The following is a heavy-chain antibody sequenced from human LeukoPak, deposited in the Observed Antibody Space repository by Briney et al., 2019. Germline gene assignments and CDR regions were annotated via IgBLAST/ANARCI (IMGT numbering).Heavy chain of an antibody. J-gene: IGHJ4*02. Sequence: SETLSLTCTVSGDSISSGDHYWSWIRQPSGKGLEWIGYIHYSGSTYYNPSLKSRVIISGDMSKNQFSLSLNSLTAADSAMYYCARAAAGTNSWYYFDYWGQGTLVTVSS. CDR2: IHYSGST. CDR3: ARAAAGTNSWYYFDY. D-gene: IGHD6-19*01. V-gene: IGHV4-30-4*01. CDR1: GDSISSGDHY.